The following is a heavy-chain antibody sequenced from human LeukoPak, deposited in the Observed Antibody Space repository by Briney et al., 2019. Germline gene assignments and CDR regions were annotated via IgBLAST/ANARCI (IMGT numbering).Heavy chain of an antibody. CDR3: AKPPRHQLHVDY. CDR2: ISGSGGST. J-gene: IGHJ4*02. CDR1: GSTFSSYA. D-gene: IGHD2-2*01. V-gene: IGHV3-23*01. Sequence: GGSLRLSCAASGSTFSSYAMSWVRQAPGKGLEWVSAISGSGGSTYYADSVKGRFTISRDNSKNTLYLQMNSLRAEDWAVYYCAKPPRHQLHVDYWGQGTLATVSS.